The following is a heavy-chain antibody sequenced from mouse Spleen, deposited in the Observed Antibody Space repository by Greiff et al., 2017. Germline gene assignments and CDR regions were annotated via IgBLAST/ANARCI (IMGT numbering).Heavy chain of an antibody. CDR3: TTDTTVVATKYYFDY. V-gene: IGHV14-1*01. CDR2: IDPEDGDT. J-gene: IGHJ2*01. CDR1: GFNIKDYY. D-gene: IGHD1-1*01. Sequence: EVKLMESGAELVRPGASVKLSCTASGFNIKDYYMHWVKQRPEQGLEWIGRIDPEDGDTEYAPKFQGKATMTADTSSNTAYLQLSSLTSEDTAVYYCTTDTTVVATKYYFDYWGQGTTLTVSS.